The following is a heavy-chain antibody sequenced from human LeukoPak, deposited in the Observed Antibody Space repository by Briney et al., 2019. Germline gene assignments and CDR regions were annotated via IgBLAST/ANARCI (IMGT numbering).Heavy chain of an antibody. CDR1: GGSFSGYY. CDR2: INHSGST. J-gene: IGHJ4*02. D-gene: IGHD6-13*01. CDR3: AREGMGSSWSLEFDY. Sequence: PSETLSLTCAVYGGSFSGYYWSWIRQPPGKGLEWIGEINHSGSTNYNPSLKSRVTISVDTSKNQFSLKLSSVTAADTAVYYCAREGMGSSWSLEFDYWGQGTLVTVSS. V-gene: IGHV4-34*01.